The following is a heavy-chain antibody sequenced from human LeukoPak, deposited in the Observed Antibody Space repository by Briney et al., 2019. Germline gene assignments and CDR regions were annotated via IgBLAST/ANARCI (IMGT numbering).Heavy chain of an antibody. D-gene: IGHD2-8*01. V-gene: IGHV3-7*04. CDR2: IKQDGRET. Sequence: PGGSLRLSCAASGYPFVNNWMTWVRQAPGKGLEWVATIKQDGRETYYVDSVKGRFPISRDNARYSMYLQMNILRAEDAAVYYCARARYCANSVCHIGGGLDVWAQGPQSPSP. J-gene: IGHJ6*02. CDR3: ARARYCANSVCHIGGGLDV. CDR1: GYPFVNNW.